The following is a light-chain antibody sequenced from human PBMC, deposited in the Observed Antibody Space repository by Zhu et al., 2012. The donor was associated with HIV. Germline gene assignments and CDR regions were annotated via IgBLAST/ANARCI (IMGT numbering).Light chain of an antibody. CDR2: DTS. J-gene: IGKJ4*01. Sequence: IVLTQSPATLSLSPGERATVSCRASGSVRSFLAWYQQKPGQAPRLLIYDTSKRATGIPARFSGSGSGTDFTLTISSLEPEDFALYYCQQRSSWPLTFAGGTQGG. V-gene: IGKV3-11*01. CDR1: GSVRSF. CDR3: QQRSSWPLT.